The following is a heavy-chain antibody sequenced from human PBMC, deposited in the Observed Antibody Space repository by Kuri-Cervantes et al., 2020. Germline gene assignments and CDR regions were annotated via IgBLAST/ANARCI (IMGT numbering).Heavy chain of an antibody. CDR3: ARTSWFHWNFDL. V-gene: IGHV3-30*01. CDR2: ISYDGSNK. CDR1: GFTFSSYA. J-gene: IGHJ2*01. D-gene: IGHD3-10*01. Sequence: GGSLRLSCAASGFTFSSYAMHWVRQAPGKGLEWVAVISYDGSNKYYADSVKGRFTISRDNSKNTLYLQMNSLRAEDTAVYYCARTSWFHWNFDLWGRGTLVTVSS.